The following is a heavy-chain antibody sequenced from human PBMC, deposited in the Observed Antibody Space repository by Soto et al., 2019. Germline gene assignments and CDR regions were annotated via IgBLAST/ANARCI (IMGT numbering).Heavy chain of an antibody. CDR1: GGTFSSYA. V-gene: IGHV1-69*13. J-gene: IGHJ6*02. CDR3: ARDSRGYDFWRVLRAGYYGMDV. CDR2: IIPIFGTA. D-gene: IGHD3-3*01. Sequence: SVKVSCKASGGTFSSYAISWVRQAPGQGLEWMGGIIPIFGTANYAQKFQGRVTITADESTSTAYMELSSLRSEDTAVYYCARDSRGYDFWRVLRAGYYGMDVWGQGTTVTVSS.